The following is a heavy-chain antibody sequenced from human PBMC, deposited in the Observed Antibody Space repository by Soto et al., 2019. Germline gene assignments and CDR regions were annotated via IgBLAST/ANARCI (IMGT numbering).Heavy chain of an antibody. CDR2: IYHIVST. Sequence: QLQLQESGSGLVKPSQTLSLTCAVSGGSISSGGYSWSWIRQPPGKGLEWIGYIYHIVSTYYNPSLKSRVTIAVDRSKNQFSLKRSSVTAADTAVYYCARVPGPWGQGTLVTVSS. CDR1: GGSISSGGYS. V-gene: IGHV4-30-2*01. J-gene: IGHJ5*02. CDR3: ARVPGP.